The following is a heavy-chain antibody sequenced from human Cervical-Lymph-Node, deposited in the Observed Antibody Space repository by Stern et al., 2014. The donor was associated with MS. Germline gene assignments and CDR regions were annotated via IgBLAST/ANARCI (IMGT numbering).Heavy chain of an antibody. Sequence: VQLVESGGGVVQPGRSLRLSCAASGFTFSSYAMPWVRQAPGKGLEWVAVISYDGSNKYYADSVKGRFTISRDNSKNTLYLQMNSLRAEDTAVYYCARGNAASFDYWGQGTLVTVSS. J-gene: IGHJ4*02. D-gene: IGHD4-11*01. V-gene: IGHV3-30*01. CDR2: ISYDGSNK. CDR3: ARGNAASFDY. CDR1: GFTFSSYA.